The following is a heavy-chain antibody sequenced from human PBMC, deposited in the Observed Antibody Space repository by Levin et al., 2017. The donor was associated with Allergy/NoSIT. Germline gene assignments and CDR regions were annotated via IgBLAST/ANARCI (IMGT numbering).Heavy chain of an antibody. CDR1: GFTFSDYA. CDR3: AKKQGGTSGFSFDV. Sequence: GESLKISCAASGFTFSDYAMTWVRQAPGKGLEWVSDITGGGFNTYYGDSVKGRFTVSRDNSKNTLYLEMNSLRAEDTAVYYCAKKQGGTSGFSFDVWGQGIMVTVSS. V-gene: IGHV3-23*01. CDR2: ITGGGFNT. D-gene: IGHD1-1*01. J-gene: IGHJ3*01.